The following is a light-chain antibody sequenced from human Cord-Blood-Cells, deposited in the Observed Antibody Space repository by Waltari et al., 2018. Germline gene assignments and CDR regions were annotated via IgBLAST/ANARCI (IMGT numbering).Light chain of an antibody. CDR2: DTS. Sequence: QAVVTQEPSLTVSPGGTVTLTCGSSTGAVTSGHYPYWFQQKPGQAPRTLIYDTSNKHSWTPARFSGSLLGGKAALTLSGVQPEEEAEYYCWLSYSGARGVFGGGTKLTVL. CDR3: WLSYSGARGV. CDR1: TGAVTSGHY. V-gene: IGLV7-46*01. J-gene: IGLJ3*02.